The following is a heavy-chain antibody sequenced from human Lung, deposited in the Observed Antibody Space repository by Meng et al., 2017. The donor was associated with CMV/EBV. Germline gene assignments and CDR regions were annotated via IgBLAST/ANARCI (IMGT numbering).Heavy chain of an antibody. CDR1: GFTFSSYA. V-gene: IGHV3-30-3*01. J-gene: IGHJ4*02. CDR3: ARTPKDIVVVPADSFYFDY. CDR2: ISYDGSNK. Sequence: SCAAPGFTFSSYAMHWVRQAPGKGLEWVAVISYDGSNKYYADSVKGRFTISRDNSKNTLYLQMNSLRAEDTAVYYCARTPKDIVVVPADSFYFDYWXQGTXVTVSS. D-gene: IGHD2-2*01.